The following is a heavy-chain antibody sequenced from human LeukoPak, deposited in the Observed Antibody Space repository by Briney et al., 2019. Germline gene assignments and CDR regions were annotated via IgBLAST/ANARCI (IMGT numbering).Heavy chain of an antibody. CDR1: GGPISSYS. D-gene: IGHD5-24*01. J-gene: IGHJ5*02. V-gene: IGHV4-59*01. CDR2: IYYDGNT. CDR3: ARDHGTNWLNWFDP. Sequence: SETLSLTCTVSGGPISSYSWSWIRQPPGKGLEWIGYIYYDGNTNYNPSLKSRVTMSVDTSKNQFSLKLTSVTAADTAVYFCARDHGTNWLNWFDPWGQGTLVTVSS.